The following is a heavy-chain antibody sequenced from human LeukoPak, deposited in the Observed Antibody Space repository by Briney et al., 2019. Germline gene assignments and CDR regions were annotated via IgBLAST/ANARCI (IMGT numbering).Heavy chain of an antibody. CDR2: VYHTGST. CDR1: GFSIGRGYY. J-gene: IGHJ4*02. V-gene: IGHV4-38-2*01. Sequence: SETLSLTCAVSGFSIGRGYYWALIRQPPGKGLEWIGTVYHTGSTYYNPSLDSRVTISVDTSKNEFSLNLKSVTAADTAVYYCARAGWIITSGIDYWGQGALVTVSS. CDR3: ARAGWIITSGIDY. D-gene: IGHD3-10*01.